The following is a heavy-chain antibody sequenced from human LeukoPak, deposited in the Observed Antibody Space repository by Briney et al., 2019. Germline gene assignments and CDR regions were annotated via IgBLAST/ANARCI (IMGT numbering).Heavy chain of an antibody. CDR1: GFTFSRYS. CDR3: ARDMVEATTRGIDY. Sequence: PGGSLRLSCAASGFTFSRYSMNWVRQAPGKGLEWISYINSGSNAIYYADSVKGRFTISRDDAKNSLYLQMNTLRAEDTGVYYCARDMVEATTRGIDYWGQGTLVTVSS. D-gene: IGHD5-12*01. J-gene: IGHJ4*02. CDR2: INSGSNAI. V-gene: IGHV3-21*05.